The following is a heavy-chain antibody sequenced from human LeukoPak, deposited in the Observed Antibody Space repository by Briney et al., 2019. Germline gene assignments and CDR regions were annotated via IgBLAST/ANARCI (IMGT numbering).Heavy chain of an antibody. J-gene: IGHJ1*01. CDR2: IYSGGST. Sequence: GGSLRLSCAASGFTVSSNYMSWVRRAPGKGLEWVSVIYSGGSTYYADSVKGRFTISRDNSKNTLYLQMNSLRAEDTAVYYCARDGGWSEYFQHWGQGTLVTVSS. CDR3: ARDGGWSEYFQH. V-gene: IGHV3-53*01. CDR1: GFTVSSNY. D-gene: IGHD6-19*01.